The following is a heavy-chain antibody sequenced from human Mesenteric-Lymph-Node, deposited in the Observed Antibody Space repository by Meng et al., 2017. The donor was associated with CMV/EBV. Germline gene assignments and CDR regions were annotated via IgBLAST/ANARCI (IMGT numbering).Heavy chain of an antibody. CDR3: ARGSCSSTSCLNWFDP. CDR1: GLTFSTFNTYS. CDR2: IGATGGYM. D-gene: IGHD2-2*01. V-gene: IGHV3-21*01. J-gene: IGHJ5*02. Sequence: GGSLRLSCAASGLTFSTFNTYSMKWIRQAPGKGLEWVSSIGATGGYMFYADSVKGRFTISRDNAKKSLYLQMNNLRVEDTAVYYCARGSCSSTSCLNWFDPWGQGTLVTVSS.